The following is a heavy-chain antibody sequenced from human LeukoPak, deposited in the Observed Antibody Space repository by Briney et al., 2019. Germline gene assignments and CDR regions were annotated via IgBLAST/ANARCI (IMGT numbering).Heavy chain of an antibody. CDR2: IYPVDSDT. D-gene: IGHD1-26*01. CDR3: ASAVVGAHGAFDI. Sequence: GESLKISCNGSGYSFTSYWIGWVRQMPGKGLEWMGIIYPVDSDTRYSPSFQGQVTISADKSISTAYLQWSSLKASDTAMYYCASAVVGAHGAFDIWGQGTMVTVSS. V-gene: IGHV5-51*01. J-gene: IGHJ3*02. CDR1: GYSFTSYW.